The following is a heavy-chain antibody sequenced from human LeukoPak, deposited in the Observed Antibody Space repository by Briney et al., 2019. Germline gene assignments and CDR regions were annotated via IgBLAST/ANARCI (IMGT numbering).Heavy chain of an antibody. CDR1: GGSISSGGYS. CDR2: IYHSGST. Sequence: SETLSLTCAVSGGSISSGGYSWSWIRQPPGKGLEWIGYIYHSGSTYYNPSLKSRVTISVDRSKTQFSLKLSSVTAADTAVYYCARGKRRWFDPWGQGTLVTVSS. D-gene: IGHD5-24*01. J-gene: IGHJ5*02. V-gene: IGHV4-30-2*01. CDR3: ARGKRRWFDP.